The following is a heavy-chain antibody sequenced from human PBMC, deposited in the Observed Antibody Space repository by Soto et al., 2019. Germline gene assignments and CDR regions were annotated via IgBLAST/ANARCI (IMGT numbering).Heavy chain of an antibody. CDR1: GGSISSYY. CDR2: IYYSGST. V-gene: IGHV4-59*01. Sequence: SETLSLTCTVSGGSISSYYWSWIRQPPGKGLEWIGYIYYSGSTNYNPSLKSRVTISVDTSKNQFSLRLSSVAAADTAVYYCASLPRTTVAGSGTDYWGQGTLVTVSS. J-gene: IGHJ4*02. CDR3: ASLPRTTVAGSGTDY. D-gene: IGHD6-19*01.